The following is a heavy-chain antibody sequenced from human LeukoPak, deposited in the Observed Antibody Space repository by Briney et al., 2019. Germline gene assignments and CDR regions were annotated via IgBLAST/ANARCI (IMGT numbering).Heavy chain of an antibody. Sequence: GGSLRLSCAASGFTFSSYWMSWVRQAPGKGLEWVANIKQDGSEKYYVDSVKGRFTISRDNSKNTVYLEMNSLREEDTAVYYCAKEGAWGNWYFDLWGRGTLVTVSS. D-gene: IGHD3-16*01. V-gene: IGHV3-7*01. J-gene: IGHJ2*01. CDR2: IKQDGSEK. CDR3: AKEGAWGNWYFDL. CDR1: GFTFSSYW.